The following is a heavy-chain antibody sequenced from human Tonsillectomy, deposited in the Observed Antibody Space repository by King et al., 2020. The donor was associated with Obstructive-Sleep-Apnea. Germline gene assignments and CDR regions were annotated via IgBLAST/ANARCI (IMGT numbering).Heavy chain of an antibody. J-gene: IGHJ6*02. CDR2: IYYSGST. D-gene: IGHD4-11*01. Sequence: LQLQESGPGLVKPSETLSLTCTVSGGSISSGTYYWDWIRQPPGKGLEWIGTIYYSGSTYSNSSLKSRVTISVDTSKNPFSLKLSSVTAADTAVYYCARVLDYSKGYGMDVWGQGTTVTVSS. CDR3: ARVLDYSKGYGMDV. CDR1: GGSISSGTYY. V-gene: IGHV4-39*07.